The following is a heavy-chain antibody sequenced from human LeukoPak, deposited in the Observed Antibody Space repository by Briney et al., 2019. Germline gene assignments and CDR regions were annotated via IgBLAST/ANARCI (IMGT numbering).Heavy chain of an antibody. J-gene: IGHJ3*02. CDR2: IKQDGSKL. CDR1: GFTLSNYW. V-gene: IGHV3-7*01. Sequence: GSLRLSCAASGFTLSNYWMSWVRQAPGKGLEWVANIKQDGSKLSYVDSVKGRFTVSRDNAKNSLYLQMNSLRAEDTAVYYCAKGSAYCSSTTCRGAFDIWGQGTMVTVSS. D-gene: IGHD2-2*01. CDR3: AKGSAYCSSTTCRGAFDI.